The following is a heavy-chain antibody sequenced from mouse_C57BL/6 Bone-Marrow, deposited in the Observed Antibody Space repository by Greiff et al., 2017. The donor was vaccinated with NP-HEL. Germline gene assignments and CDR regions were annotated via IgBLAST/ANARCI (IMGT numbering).Heavy chain of an antibody. Sequence: VQLQQSGAELVRPGASVKLSCKASGYTFTDYYINWVKQRPGQGLEWIARIYPGSGNTYYNEKFKGKATLTAEKSSSTAYMQLSSLTSEDSAVYFCARGRGSPFAYWGQGTLVTVSA. CDR1: GYTFTDYY. CDR3: ARGRGSPFAY. J-gene: IGHJ3*01. D-gene: IGHD1-1*01. V-gene: IGHV1-76*01. CDR2: IYPGSGNT.